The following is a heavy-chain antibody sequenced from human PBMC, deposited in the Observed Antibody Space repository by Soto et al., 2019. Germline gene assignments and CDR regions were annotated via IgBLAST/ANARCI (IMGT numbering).Heavy chain of an antibody. CDR1: GFTFSNYA. CDR2: ISGSGGST. D-gene: IGHD6-13*01. J-gene: IGHJ4*02. CDR3: AKDQGSSWYEIDY. Sequence: EVQLLESGGGLVQPGGSLRLSCAASGFTFSNYAVTWVRQAPGKGLEWVSTISGSGGSTYYADSEKRRFTISRDNSKNTLYLQMNSLRAEDTAVYYCAKDQGSSWYEIDYWGQGTLVTVSS. V-gene: IGHV3-23*01.